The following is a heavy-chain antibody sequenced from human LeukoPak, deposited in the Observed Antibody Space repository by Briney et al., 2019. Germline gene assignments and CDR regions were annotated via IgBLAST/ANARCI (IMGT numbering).Heavy chain of an antibody. CDR1: GFSLSTSGMC. Sequence: SGPTLVNPTQTLTLTCTFSGFSLSTSGMCVSWIRQPPGKALEWLARIDWDDDKYYSTSLKTRLTISKGTSKNQVVLTMTNMDPVDTATYYCARIDYSNWGALFDYWGQGTLVTVSS. CDR2: IDWDDDK. V-gene: IGHV2-70*11. CDR3: ARIDYSNWGALFDY. J-gene: IGHJ4*02. D-gene: IGHD4-11*01.